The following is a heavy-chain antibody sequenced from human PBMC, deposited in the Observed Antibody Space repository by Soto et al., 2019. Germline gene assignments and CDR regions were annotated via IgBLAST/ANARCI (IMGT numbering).Heavy chain of an antibody. CDR2: INHSVST. CDR1: GGCFSGYY. CDR3: ARGVLLWFGELFRPASYYYYGMDV. D-gene: IGHD3-10*01. V-gene: IGHV4-34*01. J-gene: IGHJ6*02. Sequence: XASLSLPCAVCGGCFSGYYWSWIRQPPGKGLEWIGEINHSVSTNYNPSLKSRVTISVDTSKNQFSLKLSSVTAADTAVYYCARGVLLWFGELFRPASYYYYGMDVWGQGTTVTVSS.